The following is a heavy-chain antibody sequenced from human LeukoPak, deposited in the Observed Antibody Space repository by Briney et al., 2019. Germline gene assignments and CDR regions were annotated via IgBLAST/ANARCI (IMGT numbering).Heavy chain of an antibody. D-gene: IGHD2-2*01. Sequence: GASVTVSFKCAGSTFTGNNRHWVRQARGQGLEWMGWINPNSGGTNYEQKLQGRVSMTRDTSITKAYMELSMLRSDDTAVDYCSRAYRTWSVFYIWGQGTMGTVSS. J-gene: IGHJ3*02. CDR2: INPNSGGT. V-gene: IGHV1-2*02. CDR3: SRAYRTWSVFYI. CDR1: GSTFTGNN.